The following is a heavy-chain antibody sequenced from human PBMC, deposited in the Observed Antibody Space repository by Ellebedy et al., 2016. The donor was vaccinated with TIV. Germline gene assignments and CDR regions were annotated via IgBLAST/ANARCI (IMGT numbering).Heavy chain of an antibody. J-gene: IGHJ4*02. CDR3: ARGYYCGGDCYDY. Sequence: MPSETLSLTCAVSGDAFRNYYWIWIRQSPGKGLDWIGEINHSGTTNYNPSLKRLVTMSVDTSHDQISFTLSSVTAADTALYYCARGYYCGGDCYDYWGQGTLVTVSS. D-gene: IGHD2-21*01. CDR2: INHSGTT. V-gene: IGHV4-34*01. CDR1: GDAFRNYY.